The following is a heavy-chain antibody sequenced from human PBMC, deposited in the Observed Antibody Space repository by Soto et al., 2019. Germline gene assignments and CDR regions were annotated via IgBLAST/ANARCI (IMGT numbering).Heavy chain of an antibody. J-gene: IGHJ4*02. CDR3: ARDIRILWFGELSANDY. V-gene: IGHV3-33*01. CDR2: IWYDGSNK. Sequence: QVQLVESGGGVVQPGRSLRLSCAASGFTFSSYGRHWVRQAPGKGLEWVAVIWYDGSNKYYADSVKGRFTISRDNSKNTLYLQMNSLGAEDTAVYYCARDIRILWFGELSANDYWGQGTLVTVSS. D-gene: IGHD3-10*01. CDR1: GFTFSSYG.